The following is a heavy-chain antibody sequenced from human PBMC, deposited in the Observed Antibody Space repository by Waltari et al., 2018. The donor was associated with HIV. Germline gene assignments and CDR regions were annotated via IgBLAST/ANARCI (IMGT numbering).Heavy chain of an antibody. CDR2: INNSRSS. CDR1: GGSFSGYY. J-gene: IGHJ6*01. CDR3: ARDSVPSFDYGDYYYYGMDV. Sequence: QVQLQQWGAGLLRPSETLSLTCAVYGGSFSGYYWSWIRQPPGKGLEWIGEINNSRSSNYNPSLKSRVTISVDTSKNQFSLRLRSVTAADTAVYYCARDSVPSFDYGDYYYYGMDVWSQGTTVTVSS. D-gene: IGHD4-17*01. V-gene: IGHV4-34*01.